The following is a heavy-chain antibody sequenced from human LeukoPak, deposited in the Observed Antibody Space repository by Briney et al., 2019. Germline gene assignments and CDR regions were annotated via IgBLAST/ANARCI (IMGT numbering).Heavy chain of an antibody. V-gene: IGHV1-46*01. CDR1: GYTFTSYY. D-gene: IGHD3-9*01. J-gene: IGHJ4*02. CDR2: INPSGGST. Sequence: EASVKVSCKASGYTFTSYYIHWVRLAPGQGLEWMGIINPSGGSTRYAQKFQGRVTMTRDTSTSTVYMELSNLRSDDTAVYYCARDYDILTGYYKAPHYWGQGTPVTVSS. CDR3: ARDYDILTGYYKAPHY.